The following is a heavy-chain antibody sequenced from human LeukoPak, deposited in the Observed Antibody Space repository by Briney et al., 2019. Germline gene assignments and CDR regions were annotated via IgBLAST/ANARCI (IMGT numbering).Heavy chain of an antibody. CDR3: ARAHPSDYFDY. J-gene: IGHJ4*02. CDR2: ISGSGGST. CDR1: GFTFSSYA. Sequence: GGSLRLSCAASGFTFSSYAMSRVRQAPGKGLEWVSGISGSGGSTYYADSVKGRFTISRDNSKNTVYLQMTSLRADDTAVYYCARAHPSDYFDYWGQGTLVTVSS. V-gene: IGHV3-23*01.